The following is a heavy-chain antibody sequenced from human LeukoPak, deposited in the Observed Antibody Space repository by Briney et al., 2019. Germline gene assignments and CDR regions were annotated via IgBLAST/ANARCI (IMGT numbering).Heavy chain of an antibody. D-gene: IGHD2-15*01. CDR1: GLIFSNYG. CDR2: IYYSGST. V-gene: IGHV4-59*01. J-gene: IGHJ3*02. Sequence: LRLSCVASGLIFSNYGLHWIRQPPGKGLEWIGYIYYSGSTNYNPSLKSRVTISVDTSKNQFSLKLSSVTAADTAVYYCARDGCSGGSCTEAFDIWGQGTMVTVSS. CDR3: ARDGCSGGSCTEAFDI.